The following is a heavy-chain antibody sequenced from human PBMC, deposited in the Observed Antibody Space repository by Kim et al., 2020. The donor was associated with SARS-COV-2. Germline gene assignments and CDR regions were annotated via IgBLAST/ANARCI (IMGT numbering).Heavy chain of an antibody. CDR3: ARGGGGGYCSSTSCWFDY. D-gene: IGHD2-2*01. J-gene: IGHJ4*02. Sequence: SRVTISVDTSKTQFSLKLSSVTAADTAVYYCARGGGGGYCSSTSCWFDYWGQGTLVTVSS. V-gene: IGHV4-34*01.